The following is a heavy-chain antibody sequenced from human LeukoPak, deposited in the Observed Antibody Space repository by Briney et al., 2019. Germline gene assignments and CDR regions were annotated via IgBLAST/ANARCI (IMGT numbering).Heavy chain of an antibody. CDR2: ISYDGSNK. CDR3: AKEKGRIAAAGTLDY. Sequence: GGSLRLSCAASGFTFSSYGMHWVRQAPGRGLEWVAVISYDGSNKYYADSVKGRFTISRDNSKNTLYLQMNSLRAEDTAVYYCAKEKGRIAAAGTLDYWGQGTLVTVSS. J-gene: IGHJ4*02. D-gene: IGHD6-13*01. CDR1: GFTFSSYG. V-gene: IGHV3-30*18.